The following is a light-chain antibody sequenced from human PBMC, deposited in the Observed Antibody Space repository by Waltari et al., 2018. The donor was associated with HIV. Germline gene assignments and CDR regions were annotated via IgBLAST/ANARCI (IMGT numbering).Light chain of an antibody. CDR2: DVN. Sequence: QSALTQPAPVAGSPGQSIPISCTGTSSAIGGYDSVPWYQQHPGKAPKLMIFDVNKRPSGVPARFSGSKSGHTASLTISGLQADDEADYYCCSYAGSYTEIFGGGTKLTVL. CDR1: SSAIGGYDS. CDR3: CSYAGSYTEI. V-gene: IGLV2-11*01. J-gene: IGLJ2*01.